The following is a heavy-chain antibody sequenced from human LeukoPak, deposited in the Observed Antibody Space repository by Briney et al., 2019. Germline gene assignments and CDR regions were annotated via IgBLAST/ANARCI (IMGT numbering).Heavy chain of an antibody. CDR2: ISSSGSTI. V-gene: IGHV3-48*03. D-gene: IGHD1-26*01. J-gene: IGHJ4*02. Sequence: GGSLRLSCAASGFTFSSYEMNWVRQAPGKGLEWVSYISSSGSTIYYADSVKGRFTISRDNAKNSLYLQMNSLRAEDTAVYYCAGAHRWELPYYFDYWGQGTLVTVSS. CDR1: GFTFSSYE. CDR3: AGAHRWELPYYFDY.